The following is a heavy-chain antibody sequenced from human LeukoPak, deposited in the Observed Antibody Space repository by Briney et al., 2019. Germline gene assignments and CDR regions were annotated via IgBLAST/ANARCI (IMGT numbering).Heavy chain of an antibody. CDR2: INSASGSM. Sequence: PGGSLRLSCAASGFTFSDYSINWVRQAPGKGLEWVSYINSASGSMHYADSVKGRFTISRDNAKYSLYLQMNRLRAEDTAVYYCARGYSYGYYFDYWGQGTLVTVSS. CDR1: GFTFSDYS. J-gene: IGHJ4*02. D-gene: IGHD5-18*01. CDR3: ARGYSYGYYFDY. V-gene: IGHV3-48*04.